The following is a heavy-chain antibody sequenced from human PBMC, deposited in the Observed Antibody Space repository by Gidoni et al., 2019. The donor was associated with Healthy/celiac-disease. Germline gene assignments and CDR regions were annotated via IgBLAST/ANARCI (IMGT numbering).Heavy chain of an antibody. CDR3: ATWNPGYYYYYGMDV. Sequence: QVQLVQSGAEAKKPGASVKASCKVSGYTITELSMHWVRQAPGKGLEWTGGFDPEDGETIYAQKFQVRVTMTEDTSTDTAYMELRSLRSEDTSVYYCATWNPGYYYYYGMDVWGQVTTVTVSS. D-gene: IGHD1-1*01. CDR1: GYTITELS. V-gene: IGHV1-24*01. J-gene: IGHJ6*02. CDR2: FDPEDGET.